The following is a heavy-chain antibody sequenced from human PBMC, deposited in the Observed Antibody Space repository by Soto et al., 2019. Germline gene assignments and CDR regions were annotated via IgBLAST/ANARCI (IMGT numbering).Heavy chain of an antibody. Sequence: SETLSLTCAVSGDSINSSHWWNWVRQPPEKGLEWIGQISHSGSTTYNPSLTSRVTISVDKSKNHFSLKLSSVTAADTAVYYCARGGYCSSTSCQLAHWFDPWGQGTLVTV. CDR3: ARGGYCSSTSCQLAHWFDP. CDR2: ISHSGST. D-gene: IGHD2-2*01. J-gene: IGHJ5*02. V-gene: IGHV4-4*02. CDR1: GDSINSSHW.